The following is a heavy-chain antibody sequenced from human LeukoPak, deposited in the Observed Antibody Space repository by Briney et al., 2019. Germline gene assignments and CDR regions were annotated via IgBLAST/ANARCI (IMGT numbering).Heavy chain of an antibody. CDR2: IYYTGST. J-gene: IGHJ4*02. CDR1: GGSIISYY. Sequence: SETLSPTCTVSGGSIISYYWSWIRQPPGKGLEWIGYIYYTGSTNYNPSLKSRVTISVDTSKNRFSLKLNSVTAADTAVYYCARERSSSGTAFDYWGQGTLVTVSS. D-gene: IGHD5-18*01. CDR3: ARERSSSGTAFDY. V-gene: IGHV4-59*01.